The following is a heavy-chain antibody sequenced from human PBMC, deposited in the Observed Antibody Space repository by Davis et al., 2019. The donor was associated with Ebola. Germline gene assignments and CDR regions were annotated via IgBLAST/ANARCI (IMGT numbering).Heavy chain of an antibody. CDR3: ARAARHCSPGCYFES. CDR2: IYYSGST. CDR1: GVPLSSHY. D-gene: IGHD4/OR15-4a*01. V-gene: IGHV4-59*11. J-gene: IGHJ5*01. Sequence: GSLRLSCAVSGVPLSSHYWSWIRQPPGKGLEWIGYIYYSGSTNYNPSLKSRVTMSVDTSKNQFSLKLSSVTAADTAVYYCARAARHCSPGCYFESWGQGTLVTVSS.